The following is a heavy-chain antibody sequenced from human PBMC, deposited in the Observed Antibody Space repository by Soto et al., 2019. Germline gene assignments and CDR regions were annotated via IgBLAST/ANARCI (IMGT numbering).Heavy chain of an antibody. CDR3: ARRRGSSSSWYGDDY. V-gene: IGHV5-10-1*03. Sequence: EVQLVQSGAEVKKPGESLRISCKGSGYSFTSYWISWVRQMPGKGLEWMGRIDPSDSYTNYSPSFQGHVTISADKSISTAYLQWSSLKASDTAMYYCARRRGSSSSWYGDDYWGQGTLVTVSS. CDR2: IDPSDSYT. CDR1: GYSFTSYW. J-gene: IGHJ4*02. D-gene: IGHD6-13*01.